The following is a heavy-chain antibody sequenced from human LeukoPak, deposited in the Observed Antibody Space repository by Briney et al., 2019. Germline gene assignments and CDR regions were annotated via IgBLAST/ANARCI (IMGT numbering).Heavy chain of an antibody. D-gene: IGHD2-2*01. CDR2: ISGSGGST. Sequence: GGSLRLSCAASGFTFSSYAMSWIRQAPGKGLEWVSAISGSGGSTYYADSVKGRFTISRDNSKNTLYLQMNSLRAEDTAVYYCAKSTKYQLLEDYFDYWGQGTLVTVSS. J-gene: IGHJ4*02. CDR1: GFTFSSYA. V-gene: IGHV3-23*01. CDR3: AKSTKYQLLEDYFDY.